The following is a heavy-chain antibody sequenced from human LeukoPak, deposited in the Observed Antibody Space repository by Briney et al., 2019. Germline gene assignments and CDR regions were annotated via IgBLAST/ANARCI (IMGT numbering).Heavy chain of an antibody. V-gene: IGHV1-18*01. CDR2: ISAYNGNT. CDR3: ASWNTIFGVVSYNWFDP. CDR1: GYTFTSYG. Sequence: ASVKVSCKASGYTFTSYGISWVRQAPGQGLEWMGWISAYNGNTNYAQKLQGRVTMTTDTSTSTAYMELRSLRPDDTAVYYCASWNTIFGVVSYNWFDPWGQGTLVTVSS. D-gene: IGHD3-3*01. J-gene: IGHJ5*02.